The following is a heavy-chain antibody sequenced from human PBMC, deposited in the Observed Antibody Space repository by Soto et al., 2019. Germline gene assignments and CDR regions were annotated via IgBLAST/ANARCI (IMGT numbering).Heavy chain of an antibody. J-gene: IGHJ3*02. D-gene: IGHD6-6*01. CDR1: GVTFCSYW. Sequence: GGSLRLSCAASGVTFCSYWVSWVRQAPGKGLEWVANIKQDGSEKYYVDSVKGRFTISRDNAKNSPYLQMNSLRAEDTAVYYCARVIEQLVRFSVPSFDICGQGTMVTGSS. CDR3: ARVIEQLVRFSVPSFDI. V-gene: IGHV3-7*01. CDR2: IKQDGSEK.